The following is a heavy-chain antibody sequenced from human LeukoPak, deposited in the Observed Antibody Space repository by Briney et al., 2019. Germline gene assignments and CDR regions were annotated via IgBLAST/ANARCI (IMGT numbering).Heavy chain of an antibody. J-gene: IGHJ4*02. CDR3: TTGTY. V-gene: IGHV3-15*01. CDR2: IRSKTDGGTA. CDR1: GFTFSNPW. Sequence: PGGSLRLSCAASGFTFSNPWVSWVRQAPGKGLEWVGRIRSKTDGGTADYAAPVKDRIIISRDDSKNTLYLQMNSLKNEDPAVYYCTTGTYWGQGTLVTVSS.